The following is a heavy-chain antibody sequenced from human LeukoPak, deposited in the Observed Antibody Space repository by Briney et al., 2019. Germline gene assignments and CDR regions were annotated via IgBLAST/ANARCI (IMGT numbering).Heavy chain of an antibody. CDR1: GGSISSYY. CDR3: ACFSYSSGWYSPEYFQH. J-gene: IGHJ1*01. V-gene: IGHV4-4*07. D-gene: IGHD6-19*01. Sequence: SETLSLTCTVSGGSISSYYWSWIRQPAGKGLEWIGRIYTSGSTNYNPSLKSRVTMSVDTSKNQFSLKLSSVTAADTAVYYCACFSYSSGWYSPEYFQHWGQGTLVTVSS. CDR2: IYTSGST.